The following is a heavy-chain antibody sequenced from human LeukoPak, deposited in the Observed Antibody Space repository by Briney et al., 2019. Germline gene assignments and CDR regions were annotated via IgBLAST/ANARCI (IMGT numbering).Heavy chain of an antibody. D-gene: IGHD1-26*01. CDR2: IGTRSNPI. Sequence: PGGSLRLSCAASGFSFSDFYMSWIRQAPGMGLEWISYIGTRSNPIYYADSVKGRFTIYRDDAKNSLYLQVNSLRDEDTAVYFCAREARGSGRDFDYWGQGILVTVSS. V-gene: IGHV3-11*01. J-gene: IGHJ4*02. CDR1: GFSFSDFY. CDR3: AREARGSGRDFDY.